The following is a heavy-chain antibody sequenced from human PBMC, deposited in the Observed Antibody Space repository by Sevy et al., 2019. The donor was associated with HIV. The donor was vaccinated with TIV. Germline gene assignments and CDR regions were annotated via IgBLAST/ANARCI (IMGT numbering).Heavy chain of an antibody. J-gene: IGHJ4*02. Sequence: GGSLRLSCAASELTFSTSDMHWVRQDTGKGLEWVSSIGSAGDTYYAGSVQGRFTISRENAKNSLYLQMNSLRAGDTAMYYCVGGGEIGFDYWGQGTLVTVSS. CDR2: IGSAGDT. CDR3: VGGGEIGFDY. V-gene: IGHV3-13*01. CDR1: ELTFSTSD. D-gene: IGHD3-16*01.